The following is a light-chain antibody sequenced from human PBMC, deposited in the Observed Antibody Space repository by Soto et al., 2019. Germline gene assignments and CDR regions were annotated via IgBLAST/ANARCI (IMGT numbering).Light chain of an antibody. V-gene: IGLV2-14*01. J-gene: IGLJ2*01. Sequence: QSALTQPASVSGSPGQSITISCTGTSSDVGGYNYVSWYQQHPGKAPKLMIYDVSNRPSGASNRFSGSKSGNTASLTISGRQAEDEADYYCISYTSSSTPVVFGGGTKLTVL. CDR2: DVS. CDR1: SSDVGGYNY. CDR3: ISYTSSSTPVV.